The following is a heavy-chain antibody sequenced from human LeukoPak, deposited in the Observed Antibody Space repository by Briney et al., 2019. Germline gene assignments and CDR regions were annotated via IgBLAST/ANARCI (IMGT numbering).Heavy chain of an antibody. CDR3: ARAGRLWVAFDI. D-gene: IGHD7-27*01. J-gene: IGHJ3*02. CDR1: GGSISSGSYY. CDR2: IYTSGST. Sequence: PSQTLSLTCTVSGGSISSGSYYWSWIRQPAGKGLEWIGRIYTSGSTNYNPSLKSRVTISVDTSKNQFSLKLSSVTAADTAVYYCARAGRLWVAFDIWGQGTMSPSLQ. V-gene: IGHV4-61*02.